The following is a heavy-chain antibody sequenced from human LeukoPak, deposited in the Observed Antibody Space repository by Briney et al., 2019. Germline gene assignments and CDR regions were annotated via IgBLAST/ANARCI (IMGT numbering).Heavy chain of an antibody. D-gene: IGHD1-26*01. CDR2: ISVNNGNT. Sequence: ASVKVSCKASGYTFSNFGISWVRQAPGQGLEWMGWISVNNGNTNYAQNFQGRVTMTTDTSTSTAYMELRSLRSDDTAVYYCARVGPTHYSYFLDVWGKGTTVTVSS. CDR3: ARVGPTHYSYFLDV. J-gene: IGHJ6*04. V-gene: IGHV1-18*01. CDR1: GYTFSNFG.